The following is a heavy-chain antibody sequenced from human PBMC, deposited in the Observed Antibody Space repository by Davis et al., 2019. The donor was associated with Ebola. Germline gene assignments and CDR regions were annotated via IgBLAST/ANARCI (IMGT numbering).Heavy chain of an antibody. CDR2: ISGSGGST. Sequence: GGSLRLSCAASGFTFSSYAMSWVRQAPGKGLEWVSAISGSGGSTYYADSVKGRFTISRDNSKNTLYLQMKSLIAEDTAVYYCAITGYSSGWYYFDYWGQGTLVTVSS. V-gene: IGHV3-23*01. CDR3: AITGYSSGWYYFDY. CDR1: GFTFSSYA. J-gene: IGHJ4*02. D-gene: IGHD6-19*01.